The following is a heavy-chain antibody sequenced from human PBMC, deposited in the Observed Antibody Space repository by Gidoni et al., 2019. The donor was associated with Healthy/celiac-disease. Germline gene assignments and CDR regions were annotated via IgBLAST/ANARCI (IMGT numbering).Heavy chain of an antibody. CDR2: IKSKTDGGTT. Sequence: EVQLVESVGGLVKSVGSLRLSCAASGFTFSTAWMSWVRQAPGKGLDWVGRIKSKTDGGTTDYAAPVKGRFTISRDDSKNTLYLQMNSLKTEDTAVYYWTTHGEVGSLGHWYFDLWGRGTLGTVSS. CDR1: GFTFSTAW. D-gene: IGHD3-10*01. V-gene: IGHV3-15*01. J-gene: IGHJ2*01. CDR3: TTHGEVGSLGHWYFDL.